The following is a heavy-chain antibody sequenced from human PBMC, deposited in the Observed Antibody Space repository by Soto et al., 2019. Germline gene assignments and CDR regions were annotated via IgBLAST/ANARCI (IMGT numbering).Heavy chain of an antibody. V-gene: IGHV5-10-1*01. J-gene: IGHJ6*02. Sequence: GESLKIACKCSGYSVTSYWISWVRQMPGKGLEWMGRIDPSDSYTNYSPSFQGHVTISADKSISTAYLQWSSLKASDTAMYYCARQSPYYYYYGMDVWGQGTTVTV. CDR1: GYSVTSYW. CDR2: IDPSDSYT. CDR3: ARQSPYYYYYGMDV.